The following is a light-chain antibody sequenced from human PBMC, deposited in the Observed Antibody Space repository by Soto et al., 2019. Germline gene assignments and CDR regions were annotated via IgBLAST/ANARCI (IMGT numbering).Light chain of an antibody. Sequence: QSVLTQPPSASGSPGQSVRISCTGTRRDVGGYNYVAWYQQHPGKAPKLMNYEVTKRPSGVPDRFSGSKSGNTAFLTVSGLQPGDEADYYCSSYVGSDVFVFGTGTKLTVL. CDR1: RRDVGGYNY. J-gene: IGLJ1*01. CDR3: SSYVGSDVFV. CDR2: EVT. V-gene: IGLV2-8*01.